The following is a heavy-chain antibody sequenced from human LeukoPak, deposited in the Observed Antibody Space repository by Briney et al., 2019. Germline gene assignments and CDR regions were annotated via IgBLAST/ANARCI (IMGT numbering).Heavy chain of an antibody. CDR1: GGSISSYY. J-gene: IGHJ3*02. Sequence: SETLSLTCTVSGGSISSYYWSCIRQPPGKGLEWIGSIYYGGSTNYNPSLKSRVTISIDTSKNQFSLKLSSVTAADTAVYYCARGGYYGSGSDDAFHIWGHGTMVTVSS. V-gene: IGHV4-59*01. CDR2: IYYGGST. D-gene: IGHD3-10*01. CDR3: ARGGYYGSGSDDAFHI.